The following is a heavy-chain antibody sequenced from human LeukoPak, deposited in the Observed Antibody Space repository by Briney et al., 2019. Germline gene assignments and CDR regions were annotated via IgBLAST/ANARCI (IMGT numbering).Heavy chain of an antibody. V-gene: IGHV3-23*01. CDR3: AKEGYSSSWNADFDY. Sequence: GGSLRLSCAASGFTFSSYAMSWVGQAPGKGLEWVSAISGNGRTTYYAESVKGRFTISRDTSKNTLYLQMNSLRAEDTAVYYCAKEGYSSSWNADFDYWGQGTLVTVSS. CDR2: ISGNGRTT. J-gene: IGHJ4*02. CDR1: GFTFSSYA. D-gene: IGHD6-13*01.